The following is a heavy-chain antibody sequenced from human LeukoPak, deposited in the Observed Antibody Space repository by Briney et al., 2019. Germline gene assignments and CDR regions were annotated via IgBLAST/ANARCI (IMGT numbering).Heavy chain of an antibody. CDR3: AREAAAGSPTGVDV. CDR2: IKQDGSEE. D-gene: IGHD6-13*01. CDR1: GFTFSSYW. J-gene: IGHJ6*02. Sequence: PGGSLRLSCAASGFTFSSYWMSWVRQAPGKGLEWVANIKQDGSEEYYVDSVKGRFTISRDNAKNSLYLQMNSLRAEDTAVYYCAREAAAGSPTGVDVWGQGTTVTVSS. V-gene: IGHV3-7*01.